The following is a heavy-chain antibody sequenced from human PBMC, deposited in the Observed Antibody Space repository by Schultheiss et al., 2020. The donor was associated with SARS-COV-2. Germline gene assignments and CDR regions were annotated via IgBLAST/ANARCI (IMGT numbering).Heavy chain of an antibody. V-gene: IGHV3-48*01. CDR2: ISFSSTNV. CDR1: GFTFSSHG. J-gene: IGHJ4*02. CDR3: ARGTLYGDYLY. D-gene: IGHD4-17*01. Sequence: GGSLRLSCAASGFTFSSHGMNWVRQAPGKGLQWVSYISFSSTNVFYADSVKGRFTISRDNAQNSLYLQVDSLRAEDTAVYYCARGTLYGDYLYWGQGTLVTVSS.